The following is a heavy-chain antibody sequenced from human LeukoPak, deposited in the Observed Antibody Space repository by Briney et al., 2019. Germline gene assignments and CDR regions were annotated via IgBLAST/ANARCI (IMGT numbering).Heavy chain of an antibody. Sequence: ASVKVSCKASGYTFTSYDINWVRQATGQGLEWMGWMNPNSGNTGYAQKFQGRVTMTRNTSISTAYMELSSLRSEDTAVYYCARDDYGSGSALFDYWGQGTLVTVSS. V-gene: IGHV1-8*01. CDR3: ARDDYGSGSALFDY. CDR1: GYTFTSYD. CDR2: MNPNSGNT. D-gene: IGHD3-10*01. J-gene: IGHJ4*02.